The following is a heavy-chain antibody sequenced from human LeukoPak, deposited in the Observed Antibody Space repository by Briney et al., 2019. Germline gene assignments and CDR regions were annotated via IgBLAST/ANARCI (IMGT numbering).Heavy chain of an antibody. D-gene: IGHD2-2*02. V-gene: IGHV3-74*03. J-gene: IGHJ4*02. CDR1: GFTFSSYW. CDR2: INSAGSST. Sequence: GGSLRLSCAASGFTFSSYWMHWVRQAPGKGLVWVSPINSAGSSTTYADSVKGRFTISRDNAKTTLYLQMNSLRVEDTAVYYCARDAGYCTSNRCYKDYWGQGTLVTVSS. CDR3: ARDAGYCTSNRCYKDY.